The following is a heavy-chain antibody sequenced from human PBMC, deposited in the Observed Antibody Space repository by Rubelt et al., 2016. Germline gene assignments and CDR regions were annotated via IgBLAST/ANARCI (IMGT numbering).Heavy chain of an antibody. CDR1: GYTFTSYG. CDR2: IIPILGTA. D-gene: IGHD3-3*01. V-gene: IGHV1-69*11. Sequence: QVQLVQSGAEVKKPGASVKVSCKASGYTFTSYGISWVRQAPGQGLEWMGRIIPILGTANSAQKFQGRCTIPADESTSTAYMELSSLRSEDTAVYYCARHRRLLEWLFGYWGQGTLVTVSS. J-gene: IGHJ4*02. CDR3: ARHRRLLEWLFGY.